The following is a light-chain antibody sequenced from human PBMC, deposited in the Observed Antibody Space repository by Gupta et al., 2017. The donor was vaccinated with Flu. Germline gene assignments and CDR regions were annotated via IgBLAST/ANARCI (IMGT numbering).Light chain of an antibody. Sequence: QTVVTQEPSFFVSPAGNVTLPCGLTSGSVSSSYYPSWYQQTPGQAPRTLIYNTNMRSSGVPDRFSGSILGNKAALTITGAQADDESDYVCVLYMRSVSNWVFGGGTKLTVL. CDR3: VLYMRSVSNWV. CDR1: SGSVSSSYY. J-gene: IGLJ3*02. V-gene: IGLV8-61*01. CDR2: NTN.